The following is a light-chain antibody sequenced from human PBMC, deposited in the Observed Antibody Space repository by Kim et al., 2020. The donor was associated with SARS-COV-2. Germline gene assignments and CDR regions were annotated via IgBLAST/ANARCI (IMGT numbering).Light chain of an antibody. J-gene: IGLJ2*01. CDR1: SSDGDDFNY. CDR3: SSYSTRFTSVL. V-gene: IGLV2-14*01. CDR2: DVS. Sequence: QSITISCTGPSSDGDDFNYVSWYQRHPGNAPKLIIYDVSNRPSGVSDRFSGSKSGNAASLTISGLQPADEADYFCSSYSTRFTSVLFGGGTKLTVL.